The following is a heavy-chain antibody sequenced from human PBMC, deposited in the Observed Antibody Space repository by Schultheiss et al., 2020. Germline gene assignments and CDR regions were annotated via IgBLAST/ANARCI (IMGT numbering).Heavy chain of an antibody. Sequence: SETLSLTCTVSGGSISSYYWGWIRQPPGKGLDWIGRIYATTRSTNYNPSLKSRVTMSVDTSKNQFSLKMTSVTAADTALYYCARDTLGITASGVYWGQGTLVTVSS. CDR2: IYATTRST. CDR1: GGSISSYY. J-gene: IGHJ4*02. D-gene: IGHD6-13*01. V-gene: IGHV4-4*07. CDR3: ARDTLGITASGVY.